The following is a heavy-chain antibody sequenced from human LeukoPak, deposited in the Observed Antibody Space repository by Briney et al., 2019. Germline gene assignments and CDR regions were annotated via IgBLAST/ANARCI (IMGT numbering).Heavy chain of an antibody. D-gene: IGHD2-15*01. CDR1: GFSLSSYA. Sequence: QPGASMRLSCVASGFSLSSYALSWVRLAPGKGMEWVSTITGSCATYYPDSVKVRFTISRDNSTNTLYLQMDTLRGDDTAIYYCARRELCSGGHWAFDYWGQGTLVTVSS. J-gene: IGHJ4*02. CDR3: ARRELCSGGHWAFDY. CDR2: ITGSCAT. V-gene: IGHV3-23*01.